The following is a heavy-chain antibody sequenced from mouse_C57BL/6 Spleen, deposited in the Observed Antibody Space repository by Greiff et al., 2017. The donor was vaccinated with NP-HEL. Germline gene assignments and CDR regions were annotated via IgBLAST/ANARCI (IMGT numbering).Heavy chain of an antibody. D-gene: IGHD4-1*01. J-gene: IGHJ4*01. V-gene: IGHV2-2*01. Sequence: QVQLKQSGPGLVQPSQSLSITCTVSGFSLTSYGVHWVRQSPGKGLEWLGVIWSGGSTDYNAAFITRLSISKDNSKSQVFFKMNSLQADDTAIYYCARKTGVPYAMDYWGQGTSVTVSS. CDR1: GFSLTSYG. CDR2: IWSGGST. CDR3: ARKTGVPYAMDY.